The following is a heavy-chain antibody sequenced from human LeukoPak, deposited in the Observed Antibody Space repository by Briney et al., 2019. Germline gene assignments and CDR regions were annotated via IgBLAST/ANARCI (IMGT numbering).Heavy chain of an antibody. D-gene: IGHD2-2*01. CDR2: ISSSSSYI. CDR3: ARDYGIVVVPAARDDAFDI. J-gene: IGHJ3*02. CDR1: GFTFSSYS. V-gene: IGHV3-21*01. Sequence: GGSLRLSCAASGFTFSSYSMNWVRQAPGKGLEWVSFISSSSSYIYYADSVKARFTISRDNAKNSLYLQMNSLRAEDTAVYYCARDYGIVVVPAARDDAFDIWGQGTMVTVPS.